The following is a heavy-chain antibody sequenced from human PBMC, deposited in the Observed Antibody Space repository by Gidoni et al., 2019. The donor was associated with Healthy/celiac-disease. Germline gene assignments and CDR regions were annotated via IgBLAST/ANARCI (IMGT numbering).Heavy chain of an antibody. CDR1: GFTVSSNY. CDR2: LYSGGST. Sequence: EVQLEESGGGLIKPGGSRRLSGAASGFTVSSNYMCWVRQAPGKGLEWVSVLYSGGSTSYADSVKGRFTISRDTSKNTLYLQMHSLSAEDTAVYYCARSLSFNPFDYWGQGTLVTVSS. CDR3: ARSLSFNPFDY. V-gene: IGHV3-53*01. J-gene: IGHJ4*02.